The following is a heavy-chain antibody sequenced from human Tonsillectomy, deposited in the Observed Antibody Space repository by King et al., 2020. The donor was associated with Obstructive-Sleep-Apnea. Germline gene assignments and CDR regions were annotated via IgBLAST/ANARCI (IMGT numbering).Heavy chain of an antibody. Sequence: VQLVESGGGLVKPGGSLRLSCEASEFTFSNAWMSWVRQAPGKGLEWVGRIKSKTDGETTDYAAPVKGRFTISRDDSKNTLYLQMNSLKTEDTAVYYCSTDLEDGSEILTGYYPLFYYYGMDVWGQGTTVTVSS. J-gene: IGHJ6*02. V-gene: IGHV3-15*01. CDR2: IKSKTDGETT. D-gene: IGHD3-9*01. CDR1: EFTFSNAW. CDR3: STDLEDGSEILTGYYPLFYYYGMDV.